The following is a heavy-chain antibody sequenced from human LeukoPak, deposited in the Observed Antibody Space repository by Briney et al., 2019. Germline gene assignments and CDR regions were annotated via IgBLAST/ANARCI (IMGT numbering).Heavy chain of an antibody. V-gene: IGHV3-21*01. Sequence: GGSLRLSCAASGFTFVTYTMNWVRQAPGKGLEWVSSISSSGGIIYYADSVTGRFAISRDNTKNSLYLQMNSLRAEDTAVYYCSRGGIRESGGWSGYWGLGTLVTDSS. CDR2: ISSSGGII. CDR1: GFTFVTYT. CDR3: SRGGIRESGGWSGY. J-gene: IGHJ4*02. D-gene: IGHD6-19*01.